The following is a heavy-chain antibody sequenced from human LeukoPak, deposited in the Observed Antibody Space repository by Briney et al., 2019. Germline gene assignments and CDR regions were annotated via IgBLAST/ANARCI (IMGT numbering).Heavy chain of an antibody. CDR1: GGSISSSSYY. Sequence: SETLSLTCTVSGGSISSSSYYWVWKPHPPGKELDGIVSIYHSRRTYSNPSLKSRVTISVDTSKNQFSLMLISVTDADAAVYYCARPEAPLPYYFDFWGKGNLVTVSS. J-gene: IGHJ4*02. D-gene: IGHD1-14*01. V-gene: IGHV4-39*01. CDR2: IYHSRRT. CDR3: ARPEAPLPYYFDF.